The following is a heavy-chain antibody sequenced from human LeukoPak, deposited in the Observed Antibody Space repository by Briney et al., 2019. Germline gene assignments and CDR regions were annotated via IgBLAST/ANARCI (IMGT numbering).Heavy chain of an antibody. CDR1: GGSITSSSYF. CDR2: IYYSGST. D-gene: IGHD3-22*01. CDR3: ARPHSYDSSGSLDY. Sequence: SETLSLTCTVSGGSITSSSYFWGWIRQPPGKGLEWIGSIYYSGSTYYNPSLKSRVTISVDTSKNQFSLKLSSVTAADTAVYYCARPHSYDSSGSLDYWGQGTLVTVSS. J-gene: IGHJ4*02. V-gene: IGHV4-39*07.